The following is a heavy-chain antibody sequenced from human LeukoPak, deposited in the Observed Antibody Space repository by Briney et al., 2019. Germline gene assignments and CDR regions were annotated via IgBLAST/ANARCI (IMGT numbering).Heavy chain of an antibody. CDR3: AGEYSSGWYGSVGPFDP. D-gene: IGHD6-19*01. J-gene: IGHJ5*02. V-gene: IGHV4-4*07. CDR1: GGSISSYY. Sequence: SETLSLTCTVSGGSISSYYWSWIRQPAGKGLEWIGRIYTSGSTNYNPSLKSRVTMSVDTSKNQFSLKLSSVTAADTAVYYCAGEYSSGWYGSVGPFDPWGQGTLVTVSS. CDR2: IYTSGST.